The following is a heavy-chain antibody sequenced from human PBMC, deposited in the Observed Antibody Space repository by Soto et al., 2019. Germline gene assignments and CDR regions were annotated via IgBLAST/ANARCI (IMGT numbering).Heavy chain of an antibody. V-gene: IGHV3-21*01. CDR3: AREQEDYHGDSCFHH. CDR2: ISSTSYYK. Sequence: VQLVESGGGLVKPGGSLRLSCAASGFTFSSYTMNWVRQAPGKGLEWLSSISSTSYYKYYAASVKGRFTISRDNAKNSLWLQMNSLSAADTALYDCAREQEDYHGDSCFHHWGQGTILTVSS. J-gene: IGHJ1*01. CDR1: GFTFSSYT. D-gene: IGHD4-17*01.